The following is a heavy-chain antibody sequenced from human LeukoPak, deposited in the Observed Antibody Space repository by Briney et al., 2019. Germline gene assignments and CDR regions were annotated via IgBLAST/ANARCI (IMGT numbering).Heavy chain of an antibody. CDR1: GYSFNNYA. CDR2: TNCGNGKT. Sequence: ASVKVSCKASGYSFNNYAMQWVRQAPGQRLEWMGWTNCGNGKTKYSEKFQGRVTITRDQSATTAYMDLSSLRSEDTAVYYCARSIWYNRQYYFDSWGQGTLVTVSS. J-gene: IGHJ4*02. V-gene: IGHV1-3*01. CDR3: ARSIWYNRQYYFDS. D-gene: IGHD6-13*01.